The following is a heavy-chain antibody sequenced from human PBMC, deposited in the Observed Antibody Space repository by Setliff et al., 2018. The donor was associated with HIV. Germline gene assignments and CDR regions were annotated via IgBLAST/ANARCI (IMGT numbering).Heavy chain of an antibody. CDR1: GFTVSSSY. Sequence: GGSLRLSCEASGFTVSSSYMAWVRQAPGKGLEWVSTIYSDGSTYHRDSVKGRFTISRDNSKNTLYLQMNSLRVEDTAVYFCARDWLDYKILDHWGQGTLVTVSS. J-gene: IGHJ4*02. D-gene: IGHD4-4*01. CDR3: ARDWLDYKILDH. CDR2: IYSDGST. V-gene: IGHV3-66*02.